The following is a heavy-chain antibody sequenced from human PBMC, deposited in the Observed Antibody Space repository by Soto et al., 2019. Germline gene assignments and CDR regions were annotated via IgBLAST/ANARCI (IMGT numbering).Heavy chain of an antibody. CDR1: GASMSDYF. Sequence: SETLSLTCTVSGASMSDYFWTWSRLPAGQRLEWIGRKSISGSTDYNPSLKGRASMSVDTSKNQFSLRLISVTAADTALYYCARSLGSAAGWSFDVWGQGILVTVSS. CDR3: ARSLGSAAGWSFDV. D-gene: IGHD3-16*01. V-gene: IGHV4-4*07. J-gene: IGHJ4*02. CDR2: KSISGST.